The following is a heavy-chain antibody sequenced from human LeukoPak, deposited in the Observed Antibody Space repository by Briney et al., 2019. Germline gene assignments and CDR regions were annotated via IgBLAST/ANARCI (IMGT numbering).Heavy chain of an antibody. CDR2: IYYSGST. CDR1: GGSISSYY. D-gene: IGHD3-22*01. J-gene: IGHJ3*02. CDR3: ARARRSYYDSSGPAAFDI. Sequence: SETLSLTCTVSGGSISSYYWSWIRQPPGKGLEWIGYIYYSGSTNYNPSLKSRVTISVDTSKNQFSLKLSSVTAADTAVYYCARARRSYYDSSGPAAFDIWGQGTMVTVSS. V-gene: IGHV4-59*01.